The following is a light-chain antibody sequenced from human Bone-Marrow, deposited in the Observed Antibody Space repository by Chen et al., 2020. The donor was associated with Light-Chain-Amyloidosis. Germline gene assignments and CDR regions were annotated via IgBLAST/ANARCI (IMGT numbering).Light chain of an antibody. J-gene: IGLJ2*01. CDR1: DLPTKY. Sequence: SYELTQPTSVSVSPGQTARITCSGDDLPTKYAYWYQQKPGQAPVLVIHRDTERPSGISERFSGSGSGTTATLTISGVQAKDEADYHCQSADSSGTYEVICGGGTKLTVL. V-gene: IGLV3-25*03. CDR2: RDT. CDR3: QSADSSGTYEVI.